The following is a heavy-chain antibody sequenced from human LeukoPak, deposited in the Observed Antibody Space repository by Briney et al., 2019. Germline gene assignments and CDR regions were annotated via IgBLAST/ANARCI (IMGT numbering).Heavy chain of an antibody. Sequence: SETLSLTCAVYGGSFSGYYWSWIRQPLGKGLEWIGEINHSGSTNYNPSLKSRVTISVDTSKNQFSLKLSSVTAADTAVYYCARDPANPTDWGQGTLVTVSS. J-gene: IGHJ4*02. CDR1: GGSFSGYY. V-gene: IGHV4-34*01. D-gene: IGHD2-2*01. CDR2: INHSGST. CDR3: ARDPANPTD.